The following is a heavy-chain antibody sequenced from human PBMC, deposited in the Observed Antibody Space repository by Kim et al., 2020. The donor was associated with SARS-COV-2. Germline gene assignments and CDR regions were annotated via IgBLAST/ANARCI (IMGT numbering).Heavy chain of an antibody. Sequence: GESLKISCKGSGYIFTTYWIVWVRQMPGKGLEWVGNIYPRDSDTRVSPSFQGQVTLSADKSISTAYLQWSSLKASGTAIYYCARPSRYGESNKYFDPWGQGTLVTVSS. V-gene: IGHV5-51*01. CDR2: IYPRDSDT. CDR1: GYIFTTYW. D-gene: IGHD3-10*01. CDR3: ARPSRYGESNKYFDP. J-gene: IGHJ5*02.